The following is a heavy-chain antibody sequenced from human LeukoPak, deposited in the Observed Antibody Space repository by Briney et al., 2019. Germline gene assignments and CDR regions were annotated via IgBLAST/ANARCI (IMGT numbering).Heavy chain of an antibody. CDR2: IYYSGNT. D-gene: IGHD6-13*01. V-gene: IGHV4-4*07. Sequence: PSETLSLTCSVSGDSLSTYYWAWIRQSAGQGLEWIGSIYYSGNTYYNPSLKSRVTISVHTSKNQFSLKLSSVTAADTAVYYCARDLLAAAGIDYWGQGTLVTVSS. CDR1: GDSLSTYY. J-gene: IGHJ4*02. CDR3: ARDLLAAAGIDY.